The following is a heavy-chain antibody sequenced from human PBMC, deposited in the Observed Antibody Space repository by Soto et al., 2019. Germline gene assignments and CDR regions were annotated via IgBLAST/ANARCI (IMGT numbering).Heavy chain of an antibody. D-gene: IGHD2-15*01. V-gene: IGHV4-31*03. Sequence: SETLSLTCSVSGGSIIDSGSFYWNWIRQHPGKGLEWIGYIYYSGSTYYNRSLKSRATISLDTSKNQFSLKLTSVTAADTAIYYCARGEVVASNWFDPWGQGTLVTVSS. CDR2: IYYSGST. CDR3: ARGEVVASNWFDP. J-gene: IGHJ5*02. CDR1: GGSIIDSGSFY.